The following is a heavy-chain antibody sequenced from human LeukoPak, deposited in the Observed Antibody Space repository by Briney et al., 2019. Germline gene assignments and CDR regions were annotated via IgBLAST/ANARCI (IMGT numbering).Heavy chain of an antibody. D-gene: IGHD3-9*01. CDR2: FYYSGCT. V-gene: IGHV4-39*01. Sequence: SETLSLTCTVSGGSISSSSYYWGWIRQPPGKGLEGIGKFYYSGCTYSNPSLKSRLTIPVARSRGRFSLRLNSVAAADTALYYCTRGSYDVLTGFSTLGEYWGQGILVIVSS. J-gene: IGHJ4*02. CDR3: TRGSYDVLTGFSTLGEY. CDR1: GGSISSSSYY.